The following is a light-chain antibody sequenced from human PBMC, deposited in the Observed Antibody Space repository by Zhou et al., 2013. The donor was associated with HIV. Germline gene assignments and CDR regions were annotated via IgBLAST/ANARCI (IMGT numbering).Light chain of an antibody. CDR3: QQYDNFPT. Sequence: DIQMTQSPSSLSASVGDRVTITCQASQDISNYLNWYQQKPGKAPKLLIYDASNLETGVPSRFSGSGSGTDFTFTINSLQPEDIATYYCQQYDNFPTFGQGTKLEIK. J-gene: IGKJ2*01. V-gene: IGKV1-33*01. CDR1: QDISNY. CDR2: DAS.